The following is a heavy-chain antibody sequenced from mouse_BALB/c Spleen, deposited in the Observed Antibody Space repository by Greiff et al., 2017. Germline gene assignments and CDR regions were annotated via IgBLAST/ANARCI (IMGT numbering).Heavy chain of an antibody. V-gene: IGHV1-15*01. CDR3: TREWGYGALYAMDY. CDR2: IDPETGGT. CDR1: GYTFTDYE. J-gene: IGHJ4*01. Sequence: QVQLKESGAELVRPGASVTLSCKASGYTFTDYEMHWVQQTPVHGLEWIGAIDPETGGTAYNQKFKGKATLTADKSSSTAYMELRSLTSEDSAVYYCTREWGYGALYAMDYWGQGTSVTVSS. D-gene: IGHD2-10*02.